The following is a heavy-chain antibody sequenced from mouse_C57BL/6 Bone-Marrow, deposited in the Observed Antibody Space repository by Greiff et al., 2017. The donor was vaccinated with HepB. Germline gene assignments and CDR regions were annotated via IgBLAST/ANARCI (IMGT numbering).Heavy chain of an antibody. CDR3: ARDNGTGTWFAY. J-gene: IGHJ3*01. Sequence: VKLVESGPELVKPGASVKISCKASGYAFSSSWMNWVKQRPGKGLEWIGRIYPGDGDTNYNGKFKGKATLTADKSSSTAYMQLSSLTSEDSAVYFCARDNGTGTWFAYWGQGTLVTVSA. CDR2: IYPGDGDT. CDR1: GYAFSSSW. D-gene: IGHD4-1*01. V-gene: IGHV1-82*01.